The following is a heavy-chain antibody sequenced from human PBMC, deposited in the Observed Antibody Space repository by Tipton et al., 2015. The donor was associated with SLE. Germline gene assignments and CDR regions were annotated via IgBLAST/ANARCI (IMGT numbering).Heavy chain of an antibody. CDR1: GGSISSSSYY. Sequence: LRLSCTVSGGSISSSSYYWGWIRQPAGKGLEWIGHIYTSGSTNYNPSLKRRVTISVDTSKNQFSLKLSSVTAADTAVYYCARGLLWGAFDIWGQGTMVTVSS. D-gene: IGHD3-10*01. CDR3: ARGLLWGAFDI. CDR2: IYTSGST. J-gene: IGHJ3*02. V-gene: IGHV4-61*09.